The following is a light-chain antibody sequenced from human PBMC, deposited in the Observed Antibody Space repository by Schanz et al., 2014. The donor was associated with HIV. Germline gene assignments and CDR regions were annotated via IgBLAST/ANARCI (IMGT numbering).Light chain of an antibody. V-gene: IGKV3-15*01. CDR1: QSVRNN. CDR2: DAF. CDR3: LQHNSYPWT. Sequence: EIVLTQSPGTLSLSPRSRATLSCRASQSVRNNYLAWYQQKPGQAPRLLIYDAFTRATGIPARFSGSGSGTEFTLTVSSLQSEDFATYYCLQHNSYPWTFGQGTKVEIK. J-gene: IGKJ1*01.